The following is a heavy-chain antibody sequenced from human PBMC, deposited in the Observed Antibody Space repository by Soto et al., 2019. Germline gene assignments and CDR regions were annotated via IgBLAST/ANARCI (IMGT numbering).Heavy chain of an antibody. D-gene: IGHD2-8*01. J-gene: IGHJ4*02. V-gene: IGHV3-74*01. Sequence: EAQLVESGGGLVQPGGSLRLSCAASGFTFSGYWMHWVRQAPERGLVWVSRINGDGSTTSYADSVKGRFTISRDNAKNTLYLQTNSLRAEDTAVYSCVRCREGYNLVADYWGQGTLVTVSS. CDR3: VRCREGYNLVADY. CDR2: INGDGSTT. CDR1: GFTFSGYW.